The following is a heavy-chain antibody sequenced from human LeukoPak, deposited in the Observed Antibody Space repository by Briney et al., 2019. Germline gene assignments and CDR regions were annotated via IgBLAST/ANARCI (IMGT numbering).Heavy chain of an antibody. Sequence: PSGTLSLTCTVSGGSISSYYWTWIRQPPGKGLEWIGYIFYSGGSNYNPSLKSRVTISVDTSKNHFSLKLSSVTAADTAVYYCARGHEQLLYYGLDVWGQGTTVTVSS. J-gene: IGHJ6*02. D-gene: IGHD4-23*01. V-gene: IGHV4-59*08. CDR3: ARGHEQLLYYGLDV. CDR1: GGSISSYY. CDR2: IFYSGGS.